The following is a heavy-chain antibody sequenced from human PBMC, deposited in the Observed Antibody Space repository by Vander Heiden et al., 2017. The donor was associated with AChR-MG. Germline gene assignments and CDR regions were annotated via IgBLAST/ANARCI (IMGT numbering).Heavy chain of an antibody. CDR1: GGSISSSNW. J-gene: IGHJ3*02. CDR3: ARNRGGVVVAAPTENAFDI. CDR2: IYHSGST. Sequence: QVQLQESGPGLVKPSGTLSLTCAVSGGSISSSNWGSWVRQPPGKGLEWIGEIYHSGSTNYNPSLKSRVTISVDKSKNQFSLKLSSVTAADTAVYYCARNRGGVVVAAPTENAFDIWGQGTMVTVSS. D-gene: IGHD2-15*01. V-gene: IGHV4-4*02.